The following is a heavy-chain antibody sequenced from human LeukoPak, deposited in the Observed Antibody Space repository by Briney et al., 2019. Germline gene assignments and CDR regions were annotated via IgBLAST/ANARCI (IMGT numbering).Heavy chain of an antibody. CDR3: ARVLGNYYDSSGYYYVGYFDY. D-gene: IGHD3-22*01. Sequence: GASVKVSCKASGYTFTSYGISWVRQAPGQGLEWMGGIIPIFGTANYAQKFQGRVTITADESTSTAYMELSSLRSEDTAVYYCARVLGNYYDSSGYYYVGYFDYWGQGTLVTVSS. CDR2: IIPIFGTA. CDR1: GYTFTSYG. J-gene: IGHJ4*02. V-gene: IGHV1-69*13.